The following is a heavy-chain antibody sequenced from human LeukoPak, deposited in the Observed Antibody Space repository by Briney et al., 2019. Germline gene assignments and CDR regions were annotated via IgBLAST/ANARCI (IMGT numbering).Heavy chain of an antibody. D-gene: IGHD3-10*01. V-gene: IGHV3-21*01. CDR1: GFTFSSYS. J-gene: IGHJ3*02. Sequence: GGSLRLSCAASGFTFSSYSMNWVRQAPGKGLECVSSISGSSSYIYYADSVKGRFTISRDNAKNSLYLQMNSLRAEDTAVYYCARYHYYASGSNDAFDIWGQGTMVTVSS. CDR2: ISGSSSYI. CDR3: ARYHYYASGSNDAFDI.